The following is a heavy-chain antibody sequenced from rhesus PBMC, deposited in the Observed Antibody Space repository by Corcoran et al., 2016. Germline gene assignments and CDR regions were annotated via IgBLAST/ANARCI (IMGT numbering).Heavy chain of an antibody. J-gene: IGHJ3*01. V-gene: IGHV4-73*01. D-gene: IGHD3-16*01. CDR1: GGSISGYYY. Sequence: QVKLQQWGEGLVKPSETLSLTCAVYGGSISGYYYWSWIRQHPGKGLEWIGYIYGKIESTNSTPSLKNRVTISKDTSKNQFSLKLSSVTAADTAVYYCARASTGSGSCFAFDFWGQGLRVTVSS. CDR2: IYGKIEST. CDR3: ARASTGSGSCFAFDF.